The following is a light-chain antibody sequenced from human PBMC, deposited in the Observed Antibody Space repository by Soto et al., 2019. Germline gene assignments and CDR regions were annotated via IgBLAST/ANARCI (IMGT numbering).Light chain of an antibody. CDR3: QHRMNWPLT. Sequence: EIVLTQSPATLSLSPGEGATLSYRASQSVSSYLLWYQQKPGQTPRLLIYDASNRATGIPARFSGSGSETDFTLTISSLEPEDFAVYYCQHRMNWPLTFGQGTRLEIK. V-gene: IGKV3-11*01. J-gene: IGKJ5*01. CDR2: DAS. CDR1: QSVSSY.